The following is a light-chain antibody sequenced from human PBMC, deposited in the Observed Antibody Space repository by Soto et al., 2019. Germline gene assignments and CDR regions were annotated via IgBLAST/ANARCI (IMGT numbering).Light chain of an antibody. Sequence: EIGLTQTPGTLSLSAGERTTLSGRASQSVNINYFAWYQQKPGQAPRLLINAASSRATGIPDRFSGSGSGTDFTLSINRMEPEEFAVDDCQQFGNSPQTSGQGTKVEIK. J-gene: IGKJ1*01. V-gene: IGKV3-20*01. CDR3: QQFGNSPQT. CDR1: QSVNINY. CDR2: AAS.